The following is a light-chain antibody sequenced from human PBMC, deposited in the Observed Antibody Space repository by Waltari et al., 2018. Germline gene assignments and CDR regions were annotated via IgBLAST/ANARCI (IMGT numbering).Light chain of an antibody. V-gene: IGKV4-1*01. Sequence: DIVMIQSPYSLAVSLGERATINCKSSQSVFYSSNNRNYSGWYQHKPGQPPKLLIYWASTQESGVPDRFSGSGSGTDFTLTISSLQTEDVAVYSCQQYYATPRTFGQGTKVEIK. J-gene: IGKJ1*01. CDR3: QQYYATPRT. CDR2: WAS. CDR1: QSVFYSSNNRNY.